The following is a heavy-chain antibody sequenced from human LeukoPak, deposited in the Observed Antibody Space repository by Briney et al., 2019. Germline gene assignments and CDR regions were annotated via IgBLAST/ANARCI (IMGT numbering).Heavy chain of an antibody. V-gene: IGHV3-23*01. Sequence: GSLRLSCAASGFTFSSYAMSWVRQAPGKGLEWVSAISGSGGSTYYADSVKGRFTISRDNSKNSLYLQMNSLRDEDTAVYYCARDRDYSSSWYFDYWGQGTLVTVSS. CDR1: GFTFSSYA. CDR3: ARDRDYSSSWYFDY. J-gene: IGHJ4*02. D-gene: IGHD6-13*01. CDR2: ISGSGGST.